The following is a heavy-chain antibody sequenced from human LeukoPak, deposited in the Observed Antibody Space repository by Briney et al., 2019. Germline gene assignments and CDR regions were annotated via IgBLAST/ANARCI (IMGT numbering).Heavy chain of an antibody. V-gene: IGHV4-4*02. Sequence: PSETLSLTCAVSGGSISSSNWWSGVRQPPGKGLEWNGEIYHSGSTNYNPSLKSRVTISVDKSKNQFSLKLSSVTAADTAVYYCARDLRAAAGARRHHAFDIWGQGTMVTVSS. CDR3: ARDLRAAAGARRHHAFDI. D-gene: IGHD6-13*01. CDR1: GGSISSSNW. J-gene: IGHJ3*02. CDR2: IYHSGST.